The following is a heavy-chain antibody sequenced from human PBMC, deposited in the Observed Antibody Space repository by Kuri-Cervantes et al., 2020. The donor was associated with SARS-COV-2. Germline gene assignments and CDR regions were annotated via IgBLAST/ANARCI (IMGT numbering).Heavy chain of an antibody. D-gene: IGHD5-18*01. Sequence: GGSLRLSCAASGFTFSSYEMNWVRQAPGKGLEWVSAIRGSGGSTYYADSVKGRFTISRDNSKNTLYLQMNSLRAEDTAVYYCAKAPSYGLYYYGMDVWTQGPS. CDR3: AKAPSYGLYYYGMDV. V-gene: IGHV3-23*01. CDR2: IRGSGGST. J-gene: IGHJ6*02. CDR1: GFTFSSYE.